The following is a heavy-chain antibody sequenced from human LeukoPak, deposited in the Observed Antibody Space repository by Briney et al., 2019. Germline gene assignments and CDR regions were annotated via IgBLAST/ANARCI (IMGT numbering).Heavy chain of an antibody. V-gene: IGHV1-2*02. J-gene: IGHJ6*02. D-gene: IGHD5-18*01. CDR2: IHPNSGAT. Sequence: GASVKVSCKASGYTFTGYYIHWVRQAPEQGFEWMGWIHPNSGATGYAQNFQGRVTMTRDTSISTAYMDLSRLRSDDTAVYYCARNTAPGYGLDVWGQGTPVTVSS. CDR3: ARNTAPGYGLDV. CDR1: GYTFTGYY.